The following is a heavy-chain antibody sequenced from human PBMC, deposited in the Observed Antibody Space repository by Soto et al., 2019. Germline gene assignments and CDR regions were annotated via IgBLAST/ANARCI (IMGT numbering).Heavy chain of an antibody. V-gene: IGHV1-18*01. Sequence: AASVKVSCKASGYTFTSYGISWVRQAPGQGLEWMGWISAYNGNTNYAQKLQGRVTMTTDTSTSTAYMELRSLRSDDTAVYYCARLSMIVGVNWFDPWGQGALVTVSS. D-gene: IGHD3-22*01. J-gene: IGHJ5*02. CDR1: GYTFTSYG. CDR2: ISAYNGNT. CDR3: ARLSMIVGVNWFDP.